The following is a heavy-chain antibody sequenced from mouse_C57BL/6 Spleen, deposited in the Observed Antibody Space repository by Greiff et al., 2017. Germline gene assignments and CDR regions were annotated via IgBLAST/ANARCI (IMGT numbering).Heavy chain of an antibody. CDR1: GFTFSSYA. V-gene: IGHV5-4*03. CDR2: ISDGGSYT. J-gene: IGHJ4*01. D-gene: IGHD2-5*01. Sequence: EVKLMESGGGLVKPGGSLKLSCAASGFTFSSYAMSWVRQTPEKRLEWVATISDGGSYTYYPDNVKGRFTISRDNAKNNLYLQMSQLKSEDTAMYYGARGGVVTNYYAMDYWGQGTSVTVSS. CDR3: ARGGVVTNYYAMDY.